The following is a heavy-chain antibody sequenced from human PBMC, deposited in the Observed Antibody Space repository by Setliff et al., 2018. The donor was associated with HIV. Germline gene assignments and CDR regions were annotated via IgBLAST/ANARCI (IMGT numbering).Heavy chain of an antibody. J-gene: IGHJ2*01. Sequence: SETLSLTCTVSGGSISGYYWSWIRQPPGKGLEWIGFIYYSGSTSGGTNYNPSLKSRVTISLDTSKNQFSLNLSSVTAADTAVYYCASSLNGDSEPWYFDLWGRGTLVTVSS. CDR2: IYYSGSTSGGT. V-gene: IGHV4-59*01. D-gene: IGHD4-17*01. CDR3: ASSLNGDSEPWYFDL. CDR1: GGSISGYY.